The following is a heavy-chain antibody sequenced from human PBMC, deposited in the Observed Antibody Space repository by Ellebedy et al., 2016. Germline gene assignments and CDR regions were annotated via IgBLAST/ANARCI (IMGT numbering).Heavy chain of an antibody. CDR1: GFTFSSYA. V-gene: IGHV3-23*01. D-gene: IGHD4-11*01. Sequence: GGSLRLXCAASGFTFSSYAMSWVRQAPGKGLEWVSGIGGSDSSTYYADSVKGRFTISRDNSKNTVYLQMNSLRAEDTAVYYCAKGRPISNYPFRYYYYYYMDLWGKGTTVTVSS. CDR3: AKGRPISNYPFRYYYYYYMDL. CDR2: IGGSDSST. J-gene: IGHJ6*03.